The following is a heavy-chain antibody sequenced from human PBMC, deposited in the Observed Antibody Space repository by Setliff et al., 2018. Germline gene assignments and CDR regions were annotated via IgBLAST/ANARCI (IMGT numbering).Heavy chain of an antibody. CDR3: ISLWLGYYGLDV. V-gene: IGHV3-15*01. J-gene: IGHJ6*02. Sequence: GGSLRLSCAASGFTFSNAWMSWVRQAPGKGLEWVGRIKRESDGGATDYAAPVKGRFTISRDDSKNTLYLQMNSLKTEDTAVYYCISLWLGYYGLDVWGQGTTVTVSS. D-gene: IGHD5-18*01. CDR1: GFTFSNAW. CDR2: IKRESDGGAT.